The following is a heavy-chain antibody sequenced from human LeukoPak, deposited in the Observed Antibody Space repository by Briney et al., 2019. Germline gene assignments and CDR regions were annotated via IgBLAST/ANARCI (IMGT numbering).Heavy chain of an antibody. J-gene: IGHJ5*02. CDR2: ISGSGGST. CDR1: GFTFSSYA. Sequence: AGGSLRLSCAASGFTFSSYAMSWVRQAPGKGLEWVSAISGSGGSTYYADSVKGRFTISRDNSKNTLYLQMNSLRAEDTAVYYCAKGLVGATLNWFDPWGQGTLVTVSS. CDR3: AKGLVGATLNWFDP. D-gene: IGHD1-26*01. V-gene: IGHV3-23*01.